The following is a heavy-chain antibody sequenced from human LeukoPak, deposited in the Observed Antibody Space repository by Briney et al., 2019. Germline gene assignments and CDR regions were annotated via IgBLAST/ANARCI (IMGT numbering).Heavy chain of an antibody. D-gene: IGHD3-3*01. V-gene: IGHV4-59*08. Sequence: PSETLSLTCTVSGGSISSYYWSWIRQPPGKGLEWIGYIYYSGSTNYNPSLKSRVTISIDTSKNQFSLKLSSVTAADTAVYYCASPLWSGYFDYWGQGTLVTVSS. CDR3: ASPLWSGYFDY. J-gene: IGHJ4*02. CDR2: IYYSGST. CDR1: GGSISSYY.